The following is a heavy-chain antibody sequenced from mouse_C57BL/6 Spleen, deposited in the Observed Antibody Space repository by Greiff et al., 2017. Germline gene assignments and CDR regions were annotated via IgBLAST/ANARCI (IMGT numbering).Heavy chain of an antibody. CDR1: GYTFTSYW. J-gene: IGHJ2*01. V-gene: IGHV1-72*01. CDR2: IDPNSGGT. CDR3: ARGYGNYVHYFDY. Sequence: QVQLKQPGAELVKPGASVKLSCKASGYTFTSYWMHWVKQRPGRGLEWIGRIDPNSGGTKYNEKFKSKATLTVDKPSSTAYMQLSSLTSEDSAVYYCARGYGNYVHYFDYWGQGTTLTVSS. D-gene: IGHD2-10*02.